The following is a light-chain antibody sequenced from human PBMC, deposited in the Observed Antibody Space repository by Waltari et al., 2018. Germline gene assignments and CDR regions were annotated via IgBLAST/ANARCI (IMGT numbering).Light chain of an antibody. CDR2: ARS. CDR3: QHYEGWPPWT. J-gene: IGKJ1*01. Sequence: EIVLTQSPATLSVSPGERATPSCRASQSVSTKVAWYQQRPGQAPRLLIYARSSRATGVPARFGGSGSETDFTLTISGLQSEDFAVYYCQHYEGWPPWTFGQGTKV. V-gene: IGKV3-15*01. CDR1: QSVSTK.